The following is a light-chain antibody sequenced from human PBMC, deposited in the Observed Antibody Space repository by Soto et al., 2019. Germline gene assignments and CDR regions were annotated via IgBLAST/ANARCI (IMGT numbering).Light chain of an antibody. Sequence: EIVLTQSPATVSLSPGERATLSCRASQSLSTYLAWYQQKPGQAPRLLIYDASNRATGIPARFSGSGSGTDFTLTISSLEPEDFAVYYCQHRDSWPLTFGGGTKVDIK. J-gene: IGKJ4*01. CDR2: DAS. CDR1: QSLSTY. V-gene: IGKV3-11*01. CDR3: QHRDSWPLT.